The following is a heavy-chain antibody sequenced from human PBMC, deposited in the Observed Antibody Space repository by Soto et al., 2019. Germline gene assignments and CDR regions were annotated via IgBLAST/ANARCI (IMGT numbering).Heavy chain of an antibody. CDR1: GFTFSSYG. D-gene: IGHD3-9*01. V-gene: IGHV3-33*01. CDR2: IWYGGSNK. CDR3: ARGGNDILTGYFSTPLDDNWFDP. J-gene: IGHJ5*02. Sequence: GGSLRLSCAASGFTFSSYGMHWVRQSPGKGLEWVAVIWYGGSNKYYADSVKGRFTISRDNSKNTLYLQMNSLRAEDTAVYYCARGGNDILTGYFSTPLDDNWFDPWGQGTLVTVSS.